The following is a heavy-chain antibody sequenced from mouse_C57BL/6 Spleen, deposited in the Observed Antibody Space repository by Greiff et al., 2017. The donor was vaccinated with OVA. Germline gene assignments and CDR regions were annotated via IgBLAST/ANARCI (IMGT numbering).Heavy chain of an antibody. D-gene: IGHD1-1*01. CDR2: ISNLAYSI. J-gene: IGHJ1*03. Sequence: EVMLVESGGGLVQPGGSLKLSCAASGFTFSDYGMAWVRQAPRKGPEWVAFISNLAYSIYYADTVTGRFTISRENAKNTLYLEMSSLRSEDTAMYYCARQNFTTVVANWYFDVWGTGTTVTVSS. V-gene: IGHV5-15*01. CDR3: ARQNFTTVVANWYFDV. CDR1: GFTFSDYG.